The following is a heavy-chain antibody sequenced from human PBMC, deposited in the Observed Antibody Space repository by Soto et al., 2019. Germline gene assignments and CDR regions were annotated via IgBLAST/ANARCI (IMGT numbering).Heavy chain of an antibody. CDR1: GRSISSSNW. CDR2: IYHSGST. J-gene: IGHJ4*02. Sequence: SETLFLTCALSGRSISSSNWWRWARQPPGKGLEGIREIYHSGSTNDNPTLKIRISITGDKTKNQFYLKPMSVTAAATAVYYCAKCITALGPIDYWGQGTPVSVST. CDR3: AKCITALGPIDY. D-gene: IGHD6-6*01. V-gene: IGHV4-4*02.